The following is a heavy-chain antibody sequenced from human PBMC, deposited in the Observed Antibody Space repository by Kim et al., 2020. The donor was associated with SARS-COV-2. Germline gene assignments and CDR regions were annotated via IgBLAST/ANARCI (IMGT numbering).Heavy chain of an antibody. D-gene: IGHD3-9*01. Sequence: SETLSLTCTVSGGSISSYYWSWIRQPPGKGLEWIGYIYYSGSTNYNPSLKSRVTISVDTSKNQLSLKLSSVTAAYTAVYYCAREPPDILTVYELGHFDL. CDR2: IYYSGST. CDR1: GGSISSYY. V-gene: IGHV4-59*01. J-gene: IGHJ2*01. CDR3: AREPPDILTVYELGHFDL.